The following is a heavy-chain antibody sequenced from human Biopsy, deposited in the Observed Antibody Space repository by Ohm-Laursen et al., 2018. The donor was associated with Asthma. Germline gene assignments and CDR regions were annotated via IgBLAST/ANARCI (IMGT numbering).Heavy chain of an antibody. J-gene: IGHJ5*02. CDR1: AYTFIGYQ. V-gene: IGHV1-2*06. D-gene: IGHD7-27*01. CDR3: ARVQKSPGDRWFDP. Sequence: ASVKVSCKASAYTFIGYQLHWVRQAPGEGLEWMGRINPNGGATIYAQKFQGRVTMTRDSSISTAYMELSRLTSDDTAVYYCARVQKSPGDRWFDPWGQGTLFTVSS. CDR2: INPNGGAT.